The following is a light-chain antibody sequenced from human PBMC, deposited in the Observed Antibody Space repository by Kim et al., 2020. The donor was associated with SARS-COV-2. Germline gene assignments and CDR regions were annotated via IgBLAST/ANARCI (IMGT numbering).Light chain of an antibody. V-gene: IGLV4-69*01. CDR3: QTWGAAIQGV. J-gene: IGLJ3*02. CDR2: VNSDVSH. Sequence: VKLTCTLSSGYRNYALAWHQQQPEKGPRYFMKVNSDVSHSKGGGIPDRFSGSSSGAERHLTISSLQSEDEADYYCQTWGAAIQGVFGGGTQLTVL. CDR1: SGYRNYA.